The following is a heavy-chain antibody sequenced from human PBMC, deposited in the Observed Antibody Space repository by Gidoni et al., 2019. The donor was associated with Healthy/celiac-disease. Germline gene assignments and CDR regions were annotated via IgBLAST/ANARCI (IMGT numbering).Heavy chain of an antibody. V-gene: IGHV5-10-1*03. CDR1: GYSSTSYW. J-gene: IGHJ4*02. D-gene: IGHD6-19*01. Sequence: EVQLVQSGAEVKKPGASLRISCKGSGYSSTSYWISWVRQMPGKGLVWMVRVDPSDSNTNYRPSFQGHVTISADKSISTAYLQWSSLKASDTAMYYCARHRVAVAGKDFFDYWGQGTLVTVSS. CDR2: VDPSDSNT. CDR3: ARHRVAVAGKDFFDY.